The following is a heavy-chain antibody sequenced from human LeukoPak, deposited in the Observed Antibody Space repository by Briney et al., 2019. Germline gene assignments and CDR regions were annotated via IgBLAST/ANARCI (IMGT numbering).Heavy chain of an antibody. CDR3: ATGRSSGWYYFDY. CDR1: GYTLTELS. J-gene: IGHJ4*02. D-gene: IGHD6-19*01. Sequence: ASVKVSCKVSGYTLTELSMHWVRQAPGKGLEWMGGFDPEDGETIYAQKFQGRVTMTGDTSTDTAYMELSSLRSEDTAVYYCATGRSSGWYYFDYWGQGTLVTVSS. V-gene: IGHV1-24*01. CDR2: FDPEDGET.